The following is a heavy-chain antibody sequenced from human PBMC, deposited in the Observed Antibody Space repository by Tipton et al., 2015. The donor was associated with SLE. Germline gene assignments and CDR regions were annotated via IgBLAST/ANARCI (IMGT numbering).Heavy chain of an antibody. CDR2: ISHSGST. J-gene: IGHJ3*02. D-gene: IGHD1-1*01. Sequence: TLSLTCAVYDGSFSGYYWSWIRQPPGKGLEWIGEISHSGSTNYNPSLKSRVTISVDTSKNQFSLKLSSATAADTAVYYCARGRELGRDDAFDIWGQGTMVTVSS. V-gene: IGHV4-34*01. CDR3: ARGRELGRDDAFDI. CDR1: DGSFSGYY.